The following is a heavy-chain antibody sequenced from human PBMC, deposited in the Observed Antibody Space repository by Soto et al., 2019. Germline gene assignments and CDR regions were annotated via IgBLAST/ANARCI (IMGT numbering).Heavy chain of an antibody. J-gene: IGHJ4*02. CDR3: AAGYGSGSYSPNFDY. D-gene: IGHD3-10*01. CDR2: INAGNGNT. CDR1: GYTFTSYA. V-gene: IGHV1-3*01. Sequence: QVQLVQSGAEVKKPGASVKVSCKASGYTFTSYAMHWVRQAPGQRLEWMGWINAGNGNTKYSQKFQGRVTITRDTSAITAYMELSSLRSEDTAVYYCAAGYGSGSYSPNFDYWGQGTLVTVSS.